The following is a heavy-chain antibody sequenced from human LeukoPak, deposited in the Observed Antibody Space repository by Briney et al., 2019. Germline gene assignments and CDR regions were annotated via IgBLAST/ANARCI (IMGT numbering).Heavy chain of an antibody. V-gene: IGHV3-74*01. CDR3: ARDLGYCSGTSCSGLDY. J-gene: IGHJ4*02. Sequence: GGSLRLSCAASGFTFSSYWMHWVRQAPGKGLVWVSRIKTDGTSTSYADSVKGRFTISRDNAKSTLYLQMNSLRAEDTAVYYCARDLGYCSGTSCSGLDYWGQGTLVSVPS. CDR2: IKTDGTST. D-gene: IGHD2-2*01. CDR1: GFTFSSYW.